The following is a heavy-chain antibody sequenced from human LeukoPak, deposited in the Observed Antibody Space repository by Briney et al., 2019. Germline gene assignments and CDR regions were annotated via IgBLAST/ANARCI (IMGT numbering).Heavy chain of an antibody. D-gene: IGHD6-6*01. V-gene: IGHV3-33*01. J-gene: IGHJ4*02. CDR2: IWYDGSNK. CDR1: GYTFTNYG. CDR3: ARALSTAARTTQFDY. Sequence: SGYTFTNYGMHWVRQAPGKGLEWVAVIWYDGSNKYYADSVKGRFTISRDNSKNTLYLQMNSLRAEDTAVYYCARALSTAARTTQFDYWGQGTLVTVSS.